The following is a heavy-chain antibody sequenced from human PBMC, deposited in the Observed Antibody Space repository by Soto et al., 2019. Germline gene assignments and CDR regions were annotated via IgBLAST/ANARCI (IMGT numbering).Heavy chain of an antibody. V-gene: IGHV1-2*02. D-gene: IGHD2-21*02. CDR1: GYSLIGYY. CDR3: ARGDVNWFDP. J-gene: IGHJ5*02. Sequence: GASVKVSCKASGYSLIGYYMHWVRQAPGQGLEWMGWINPKSGVTNYAQKFQGRVTMTRDTSITTAYMELSSLRSDDTAVYYCARGDVNWFDPWGQGTLVTVSS. CDR2: INPKSGVT.